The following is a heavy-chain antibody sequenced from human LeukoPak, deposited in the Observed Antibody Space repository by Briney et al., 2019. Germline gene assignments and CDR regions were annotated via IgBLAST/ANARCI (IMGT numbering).Heavy chain of an antibody. CDR2: IYYSGST. CDR1: GGSISSYY. Sequence: NPSETMSLTCTVSGGSISSYYWSWIRQPPGKGLEWIGYIYYSGSTNYNPSLKSRVTISVDTYKNQFPLKLSSVTAADTAVYYCASLSQLLWFGELLRTENWFDPWGQGTLVTVSS. D-gene: IGHD3-10*01. V-gene: IGHV4-59*08. J-gene: IGHJ5*02. CDR3: ASLSQLLWFGELLRTENWFDP.